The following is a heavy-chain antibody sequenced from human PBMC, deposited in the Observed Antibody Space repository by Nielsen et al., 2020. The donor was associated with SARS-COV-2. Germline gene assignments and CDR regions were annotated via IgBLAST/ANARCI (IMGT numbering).Heavy chain of an antibody. D-gene: IGHD6-25*01. CDR2: ITGSGGRT. CDR1: GFMFSTYA. J-gene: IGHJ4*02. Sequence: GESLKISCAASGFMFSTYAMSWVRQAPGKGLEWVSGITGSGGRTPSADSVEGRFTISRDNSKNTLYLQMNSLRAEDTAVYYCAKAFRSSDWVRAATDFWGQGTLVTVSS. V-gene: IGHV3-23*01. CDR3: AKAFRSSDWVRAATDF.